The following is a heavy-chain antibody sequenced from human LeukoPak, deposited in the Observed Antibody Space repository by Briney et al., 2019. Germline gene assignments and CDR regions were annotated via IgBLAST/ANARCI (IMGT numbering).Heavy chain of an antibody. CDR1: GFSFSTYW. J-gene: IGHJ6*03. Sequence: GGSLRLSCAASGFSFSTYWMSWVRQAPGKGLEWVANIRQDGSEQYYGDSVKGRFTISRDNAEHSLFLQMNSLRAEDTAVYYCARVAVIYYYYMEVWGKGTTVTVSS. D-gene: IGHD2/OR15-2a*01. CDR3: ARVAVIYYYYMEV. V-gene: IGHV3-7*01. CDR2: IRQDGSEQ.